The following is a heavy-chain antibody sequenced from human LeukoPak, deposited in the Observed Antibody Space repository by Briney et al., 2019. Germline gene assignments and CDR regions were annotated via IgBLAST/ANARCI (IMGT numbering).Heavy chain of an antibody. V-gene: IGHV3-48*03. J-gene: IGHJ4*02. D-gene: IGHD1-26*01. CDR2: ISSSGSTI. Sequence: GGSLRLSCAASGFTFSSYEMNWVRQASGKGLEWVSYISSSGSTIYYADSVKGRFTISRDNAKNSLYLQMNSLRAEDTAVYYCARDLGGGTFDYWGQGTLVTVSS. CDR1: GFTFSSYE. CDR3: ARDLGGGTFDY.